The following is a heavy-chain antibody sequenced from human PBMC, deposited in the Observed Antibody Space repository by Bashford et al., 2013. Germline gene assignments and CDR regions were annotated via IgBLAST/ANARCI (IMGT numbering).Heavy chain of an antibody. D-gene: IGHD3-10*01. J-gene: IGHJ5*01. Sequence: VRQAPGKGLEWVAVIWYDGSYKYYADSMKGRFTISRDNSKNTVYLQMNSLRDEDTAVYYCARDRWGSGPTGGNWFDSVGQGPWSPSPQ. V-gene: IGHV3-33*01. CDR2: IWYDGSYK. CDR3: ARDRWGSGPTGGNWFDS.